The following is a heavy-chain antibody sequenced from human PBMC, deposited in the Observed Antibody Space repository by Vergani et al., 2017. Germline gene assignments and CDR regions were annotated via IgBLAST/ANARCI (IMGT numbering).Heavy chain of an antibody. V-gene: IGHV4-30-2*01. J-gene: IGHJ5*02. CDR2: IYHSGST. CDR3: ARHVGYGDSNFPGDWFDP. CDR1: GGSISSGGYS. D-gene: IGHD4-17*01. Sequence: QVQLQQWGAGLLKPSETLSLTCAVSGGSISSGGYSWSWIRQPPGKGLEWIGYIYHSGSTYYNPSLKSLGTISVDTSKNQLSLKLTSVTAVDTALYYCARHVGYGDSNFPGDWFDPWGQGTLVTVSS.